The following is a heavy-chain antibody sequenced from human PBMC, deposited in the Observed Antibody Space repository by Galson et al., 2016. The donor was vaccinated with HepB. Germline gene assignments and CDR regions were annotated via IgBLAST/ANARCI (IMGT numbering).Heavy chain of an antibody. CDR3: LGAIKSGFSFDY. V-gene: IGHV3-53*01. CDR1: GITVSSSH. CDR2: IYSDGYT. D-gene: IGHD3-10*01. J-gene: IGHJ4*02. Sequence: SLRLSCAASGITVSSSHMSWVRQAPGRGLEWVSLIYSDGYTYYADSVKGRFTISRDNSKNTLYLQMNSPRAEDTAAYYCLGAIKSGFSFDYWGQGTLVTVSS.